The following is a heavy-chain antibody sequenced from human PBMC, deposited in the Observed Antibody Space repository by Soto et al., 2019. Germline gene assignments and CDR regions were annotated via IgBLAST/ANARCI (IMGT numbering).Heavy chain of an antibody. D-gene: IGHD3-10*01. CDR2: IIPIFGTA. V-gene: IGHV1-69*13. J-gene: IGHJ6*02. Sequence: SVKVSCKASGGTFSSYAISWVRQAPGQGLEWMGGIIPIFGTANYAQKFQGRVTITADESTSTAYMELSSLRSEDTAVYYCARNHRDGAPFGKDVRGQGTTGNGSS. CDR3: ARNHRDGAPFGKDV. CDR1: GGTFSSYA.